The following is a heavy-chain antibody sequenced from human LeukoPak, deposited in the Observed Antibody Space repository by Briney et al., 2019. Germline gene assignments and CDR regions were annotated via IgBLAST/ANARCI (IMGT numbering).Heavy chain of an antibody. CDR3: VGTYYYDSSGYYPAFDY. Sequence: ASVKVSCKASGYSFTDYAMHRVRQAPGQRLEWMGWINAANGSTKYSQKFQGRVTITRDTSASRAYMELSSLRSEDTAVYYCVGTYYYDSSGYYPAFDYWGQGTLVTVSS. CDR1: GYSFTDYA. CDR2: INAANGST. D-gene: IGHD3-22*01. J-gene: IGHJ4*02. V-gene: IGHV1-3*01.